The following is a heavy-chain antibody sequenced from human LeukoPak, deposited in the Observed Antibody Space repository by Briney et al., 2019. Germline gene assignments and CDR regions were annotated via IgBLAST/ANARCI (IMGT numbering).Heavy chain of an antibody. CDR1: GFTFSSYG. CDR3: ARDPSSGWSDY. J-gene: IGHJ4*02. D-gene: IGHD6-19*01. CDR2: ISSSSSTI. V-gene: IGHV3-48*01. Sequence: PGGSLRLSCAASGFTFSSYGMHWVRQAPGKGLEWVSYISSSSSTIYYADSVKGRFTISRDNAKNSLYLQMNSLRAEDTAVYYCARDPSSGWSDYWGQGTLVTVSS.